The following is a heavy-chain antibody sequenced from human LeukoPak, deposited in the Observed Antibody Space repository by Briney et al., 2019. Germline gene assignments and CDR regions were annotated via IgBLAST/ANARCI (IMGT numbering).Heavy chain of an antibody. Sequence: SETLSLTCAVYGGSFSGYYWSWIRQPPGKGLEWIGEINHSGSTNYNPSLKSRVTISVDTSKNQFSLNLSSVTAADTAVYYCASSITMVRGVTYRYYYYYGMDVWGQGTTVTVSS. CDR2: INHSGST. D-gene: IGHD3-10*01. CDR1: GGSFSGYY. V-gene: IGHV4-34*01. J-gene: IGHJ6*02. CDR3: ASSITMVRGVTYRYYYYYGMDV.